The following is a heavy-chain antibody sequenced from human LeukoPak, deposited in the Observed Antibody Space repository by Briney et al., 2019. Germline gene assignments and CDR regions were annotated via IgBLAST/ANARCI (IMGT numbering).Heavy chain of an antibody. Sequence: ASVKVSCKASGGTFSGYAISWVRQAPGQGLEWMGGIIPIFGTANYAQKFQGRVTITADESTSTAYMELSSLRSEDTAVYYCARDSNHYDILTGYSSSLFDYWGQGTLVTVSS. CDR1: GGTFSGYA. J-gene: IGHJ4*02. CDR3: ARDSNHYDILTGYSSSLFDY. CDR2: IIPIFGTA. D-gene: IGHD3-9*01. V-gene: IGHV1-69*13.